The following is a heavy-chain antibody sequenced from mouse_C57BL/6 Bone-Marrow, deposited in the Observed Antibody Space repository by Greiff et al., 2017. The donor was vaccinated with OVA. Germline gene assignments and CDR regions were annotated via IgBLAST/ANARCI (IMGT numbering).Heavy chain of an antibody. V-gene: IGHV5-6*01. CDR1: GFTFSSYG. CDR2: ISSGGSYT. J-gene: IGHJ4*01. D-gene: IGHD2-1*01. CDR3: ARHGNGNYPHWYAMDY. Sequence: EVKLVESGGDLVKPGGSLKLSCAASGFTFSSYGMSWVRQTPDKRLEWVATISSGGSYTYYPDSVKGRFTFSRDNAKNTLYLQLSSLKSQDTAMYYCARHGNGNYPHWYAMDYWGQGTSVTVSS.